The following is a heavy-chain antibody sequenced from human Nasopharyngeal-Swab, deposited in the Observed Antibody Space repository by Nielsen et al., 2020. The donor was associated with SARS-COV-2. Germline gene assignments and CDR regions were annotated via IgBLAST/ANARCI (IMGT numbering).Heavy chain of an antibody. D-gene: IGHD6-13*01. Sequence: PSVKVSCKASGYPFTSYYMHWVRQAPGQGLEWMGIINPSGGSTSYAQKFQGRVAMTRDTSTSTVYMELSSLRSEDTAVYYCARDLAGANIAAAGWFDPWGQGTLVTVSS. CDR1: GYPFTSYY. V-gene: IGHV1-46*01. J-gene: IGHJ5*02. CDR2: INPSGGST. CDR3: ARDLAGANIAAAGWFDP.